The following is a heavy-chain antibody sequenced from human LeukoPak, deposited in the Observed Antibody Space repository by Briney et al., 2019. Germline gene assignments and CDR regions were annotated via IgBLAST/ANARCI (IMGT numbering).Heavy chain of an antibody. V-gene: IGHV3-48*04. CDR2: ISSSSSTI. D-gene: IGHD4-17*01. CDR3: ARAFFVTTGAFDI. Sequence: GGSLRLSCAASGFTFSSYSMNWVRQAPGKGLEWVSYISSSSSTIYYADSVKGRFTISRDNAKNSLYLQMNSLRAEDTAVYYCARAFFVTTGAFDIWGQGTMVTVSS. CDR1: GFTFSSYS. J-gene: IGHJ3*02.